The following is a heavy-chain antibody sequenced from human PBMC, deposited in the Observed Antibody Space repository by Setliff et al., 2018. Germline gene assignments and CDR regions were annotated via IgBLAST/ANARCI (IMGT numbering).Heavy chain of an antibody. Sequence: GASVKVSCKVSGYRLIEVSMHWVRQAPGKGLEWMGGFDPEDEETIYAQKFQGRVTMTDDTSTDTAYMELSSLRSEDTAVYYCATDSGGVLLWFGESYSLDYWGQGTLVTVSS. D-gene: IGHD3-10*01. CDR2: FDPEDEET. CDR3: ATDSGGVLLWFGESYSLDY. CDR1: GYRLIEVS. J-gene: IGHJ4*02. V-gene: IGHV1-24*01.